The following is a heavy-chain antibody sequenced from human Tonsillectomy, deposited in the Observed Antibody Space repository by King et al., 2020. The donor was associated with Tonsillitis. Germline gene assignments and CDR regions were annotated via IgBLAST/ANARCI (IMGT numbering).Heavy chain of an antibody. V-gene: IGHV1-2*02. CDR1: GYTFTGYY. Sequence: VQLVQSGAEVKKPGASVKVSCRTSGYTFTGYYLHWVRQAPGQGLEWMGWIHPKSGDTHYAQRFQGRVIMTRDTSVRTTYMNLSRLISDDTAVYYCAKDLSTGAFDSWGQGTLVTVSS. D-gene: IGHD7-27*01. CDR2: IHPKSGDT. CDR3: AKDLSTGAFDS. J-gene: IGHJ4*02.